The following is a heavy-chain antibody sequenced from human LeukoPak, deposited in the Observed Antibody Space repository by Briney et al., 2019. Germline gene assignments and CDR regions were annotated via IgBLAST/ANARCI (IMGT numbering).Heavy chain of an antibody. CDR3: AKVAQPLAVAGPDY. D-gene: IGHD6-19*01. V-gene: IGHV3-7*03. CDR2: IRQDGSED. CDR1: GFTFSRYW. Sequence: GGSLRLSCAASGFTFSRYWMSWVRQAPGKGLEWVANIRQDGSEDYYVDSVKGRFTISRDNAKNSLYLQMNSLRAEDTALCYCAKVAQPLAVAGPDYWGQGTLVTVSS. J-gene: IGHJ4*02.